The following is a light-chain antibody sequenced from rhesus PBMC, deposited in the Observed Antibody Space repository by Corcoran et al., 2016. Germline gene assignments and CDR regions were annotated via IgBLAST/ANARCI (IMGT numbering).Light chain of an antibody. Sequence: DVVMTQSPLSLTIPPGQPASISCRSSQSLVNSNGKTTLSWYQQKPGQPPRLLIYQVSNRFYGVPDRFRGSGAGKDFTLKISRVEAEDVGIYYCGQGTHLYSFGQGTKVEIK. CDR3: GQGTHLYS. V-gene: IGKV2-64*01. CDR2: QVS. J-gene: IGKJ2*01. CDR1: QSLVNSNGKTT.